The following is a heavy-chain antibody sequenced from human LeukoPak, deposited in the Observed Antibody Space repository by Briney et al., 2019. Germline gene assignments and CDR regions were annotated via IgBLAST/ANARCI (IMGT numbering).Heavy chain of an antibody. CDR1: GGSISSYY. CDR2: IYTSGST. D-gene: IGHD4-17*01. J-gene: IGHJ4*02. V-gene: IGHV4-4*07. CDR3: ARLNDYGDYDGASDY. Sequence: SETLSLTCTVSGGSISSYYWSWIRQPAGKGLEWIGRIYTSGSTNYNPSLKSRVTMSVDTSKNQFSLKLSSVTAADTAVYYCARLNDYGDYDGASDYWGQGTLVTVSS.